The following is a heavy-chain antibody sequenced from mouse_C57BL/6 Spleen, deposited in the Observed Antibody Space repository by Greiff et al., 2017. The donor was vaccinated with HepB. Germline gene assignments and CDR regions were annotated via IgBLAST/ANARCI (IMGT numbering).Heavy chain of an antibody. V-gene: IGHV1-64*01. Sequence: QVQLKQPGAELVKPGASVKLSCKASGYTFTSYWMHWVKQRPGQGLEWIGMIHPNSGSTNYNEKFKSKATLTVDKSSSTAYMQLSSLTSEDSAVYYCALITTVVVNWGQGTTLTVSS. D-gene: IGHD1-1*01. CDR2: IHPNSGST. CDR3: ALITTVVVN. CDR1: GYTFTSYW. J-gene: IGHJ2*01.